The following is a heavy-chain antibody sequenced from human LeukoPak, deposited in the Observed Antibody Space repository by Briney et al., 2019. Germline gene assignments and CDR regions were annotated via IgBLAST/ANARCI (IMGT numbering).Heavy chain of an antibody. D-gene: IGHD2-15*01. CDR1: GGSISSGSYY. V-gene: IGHV4-61*02. CDR3: ASGYCSGGSCYPDYYGMDV. J-gene: IGHJ6*02. CDR2: IYTSGST. Sequence: SETLSLTCTVSGGSISSGSYYWSWIRQPAGKGLEWIGRIYTSGSTNYNPSLKSRVTISVDTSKNQFSLKLSSVTAADTAVYYCASGYCSGGSCYPDYYGMDVWGQGTTVTVSS.